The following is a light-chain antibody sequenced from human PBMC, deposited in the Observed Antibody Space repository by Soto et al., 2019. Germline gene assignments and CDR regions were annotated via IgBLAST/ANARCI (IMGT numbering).Light chain of an antibody. V-gene: IGLV1-40*01. J-gene: IGLJ3*02. CDR3: QSYERTLSAWV. Sequence: QSVLTQPPSVSGAPGQRVTISCTGSTSNIGAGYTVHWYQQLPGTAPKLLIYRNHNRPSGVPDRFAGFMSGTSASLTITGLQADDEANYDCQSYERTLSAWVFGGGTKLTVL. CDR2: RNH. CDR1: TSNIGAGYT.